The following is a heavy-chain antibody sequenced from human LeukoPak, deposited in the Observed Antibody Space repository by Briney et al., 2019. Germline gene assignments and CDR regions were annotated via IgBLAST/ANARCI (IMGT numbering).Heavy chain of an antibody. CDR3: ARESDYYYYYMDV. CDR2: IYTSGST. J-gene: IGHJ6*03. V-gene: IGHV4-61*02. Sequence: SETLSLTCTVSGGSINSGSYYWSWIRQPAGKGLEWIGRIYTSGSTNYNPSLKSRVTISVDTSKNQFSLKLSSVTAADTAVYYCARESDYYYYYMDVWGKGTTVTVSS. CDR1: GGSINSGSYY.